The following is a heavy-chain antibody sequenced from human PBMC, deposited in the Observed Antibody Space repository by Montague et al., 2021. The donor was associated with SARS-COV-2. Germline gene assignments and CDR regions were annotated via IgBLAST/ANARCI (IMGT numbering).Heavy chain of an antibody. CDR3: ARTVLYSGYDYSWFDP. CDR1: GGSVSSGSYH. J-gene: IGHJ5*02. D-gene: IGHD5-12*01. Sequence: TLSLTCTVSGGSVSSGSYHWSWIRQYPGKGLEWIGYIYNSGTTSYSPSLRSRATISIDTSKNLFSLKLTSVTAADTAVYYCARTVLYSGYDYSWFDPWGQGTPVTVSS. CDR2: IYNSGTT. V-gene: IGHV4-31*03.